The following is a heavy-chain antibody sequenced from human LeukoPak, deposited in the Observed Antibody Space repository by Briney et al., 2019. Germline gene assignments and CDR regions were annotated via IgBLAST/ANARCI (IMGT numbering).Heavy chain of an antibody. J-gene: IGHJ4*02. Sequence: PGGPLRLSCAASGFTFSSYGMHWVRQAPGKGLEWVAFIRYDGSNKYYADSVKGRFTISRDNSKNTLYLQMNSLRAEDTAVYYCAKIPLRGSYLSYFDYWGQGTLVTVSS. CDR2: IRYDGSNK. CDR1: GFTFSSYG. V-gene: IGHV3-30*02. D-gene: IGHD1-26*01. CDR3: AKIPLRGSYLSYFDY.